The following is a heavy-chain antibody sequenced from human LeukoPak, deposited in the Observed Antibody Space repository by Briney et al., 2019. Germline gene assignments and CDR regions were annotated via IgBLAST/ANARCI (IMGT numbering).Heavy chain of an antibody. D-gene: IGHD6-13*01. CDR2: MYSGGST. J-gene: IGHJ4*02. CDR1: GFTVSSNY. V-gene: IGHV3-66*01. Sequence: GGSLRLSCAASGFTVSSNYMSWVRQAPGKGLEWVSVMYSGGSTYYADSVMGRFTISRDNSKNTLYLQMNSLRAEDTAVYYCARDFGPPAGTPDYWGQGTLVTVSS. CDR3: ARDFGPPAGTPDY.